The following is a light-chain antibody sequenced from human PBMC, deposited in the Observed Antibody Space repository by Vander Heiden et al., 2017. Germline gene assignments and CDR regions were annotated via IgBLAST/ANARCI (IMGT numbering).Light chain of an antibody. V-gene: IGLV7-46*01. J-gene: IGLJ2*01. CDR3: LLSYSGSRPVV. Sequence: QAVVTPEPSLTLSPGGTVPLTCASSTGAVTSSHYPYWFQQRPGQAPRTLIYDTNKKHSWTPARFSGSLLGGKAALTLSGAQPEDEAEYYCLLSYSGSRPVVFGGGTKLTVL. CDR2: DTN. CDR1: TGAVTSSHY.